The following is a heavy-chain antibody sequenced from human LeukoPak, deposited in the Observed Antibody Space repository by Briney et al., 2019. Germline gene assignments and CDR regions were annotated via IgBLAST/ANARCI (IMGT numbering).Heavy chain of an antibody. CDR2: INPNSGGT. D-gene: IGHD2-15*01. J-gene: IGHJ5*02. CDR3: ARSDSYTWFDP. Sequence: ASVKVSCKASGYTFTGYYMHWVRQAPGQGLEWMGWINPNSGGTNYALKFQGRVTLTRDTSISTVYVELSRLRSDDTAVYYCARSDSYTWFDPWGQGTLVTVSS. V-gene: IGHV1-2*02. CDR1: GYTFTGYY.